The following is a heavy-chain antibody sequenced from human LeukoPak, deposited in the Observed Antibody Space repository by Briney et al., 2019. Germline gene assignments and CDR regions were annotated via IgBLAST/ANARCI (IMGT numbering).Heavy chain of an antibody. CDR3: ARDLTPIWDILTGYYYYYMDV. V-gene: IGHV1-18*01. Sequence: GASVKVSCKASGYTFTSYGISWVRQAPGQGLEWMGWISAYNGNTNYAQKLQGRVTMTTDTSTSTAYMELRSLRSDDTAVYYCARDLTPIWDILTGYYYYYMDVWGKGTTVTVSS. J-gene: IGHJ6*03. D-gene: IGHD3-9*01. CDR2: ISAYNGNT. CDR1: GYTFTSYG.